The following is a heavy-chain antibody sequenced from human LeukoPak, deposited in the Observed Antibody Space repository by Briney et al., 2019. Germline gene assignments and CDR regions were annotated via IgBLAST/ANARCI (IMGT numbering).Heavy chain of an antibody. CDR2: INHSGST. Sequence: SETLSLTCAVYGGSFSGYYWSWLRQPPGKGLEWIGEINHSGSTNYNPSLKSRVAISVDTSKNQFSLKLSSVTAADTAVYYCARGSPIVVVVAATHDMVDAFDIWGQGTMVTVSS. CDR1: GGSFSGYY. CDR3: ARGSPIVVVVAATHDMVDAFDI. V-gene: IGHV4-34*01. D-gene: IGHD2-15*01. J-gene: IGHJ3*02.